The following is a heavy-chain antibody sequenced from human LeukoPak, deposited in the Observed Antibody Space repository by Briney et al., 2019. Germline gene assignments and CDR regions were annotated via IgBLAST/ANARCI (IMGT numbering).Heavy chain of an antibody. CDR1: GFTFDDYA. CDR3: ASRYYSSGWYGSGFDP. D-gene: IGHD6-19*01. V-gene: IGHV3-9*01. Sequence: GRSLRLSCVGSGFTFDDYAMHWVRQAPGKGLEWVSGISWNSGRRGYADSVKGRFTISRDNAKNSLYLQMNSLRAEDTAVYYCASRYYSSGWYGSGFDPWGQGTLVTVSS. J-gene: IGHJ5*02. CDR2: ISWNSGRR.